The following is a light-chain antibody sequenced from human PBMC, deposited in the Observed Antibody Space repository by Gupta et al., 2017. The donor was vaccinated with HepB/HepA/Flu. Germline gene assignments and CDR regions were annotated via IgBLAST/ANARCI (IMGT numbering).Light chain of an antibody. V-gene: IGKV3-15*01. CDR2: GSF. CDR3: QQYNNWPLT. CDR1: QRISTN. J-gene: IGKJ4*01. Sequence: EIVMTQSPVTLSVSPGERATLSCRASQRISTNLAWYQQKPGQAPSVLIYGSFTRATGIPARFSGSGSGTEFTLTISILQSEDFAVYFCQQYNNWPLTFGGWTKVEIK.